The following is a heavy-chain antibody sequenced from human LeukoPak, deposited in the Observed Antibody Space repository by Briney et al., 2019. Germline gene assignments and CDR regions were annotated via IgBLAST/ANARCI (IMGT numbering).Heavy chain of an antibody. Sequence: SETLSLTRTVSVGSIRSGGYYWSWPRRHPGKGLEWVRYIYCSGTYYYNPSLKGRVTIAVDTSKKHFSLKLSSVTAADTAVYYCARDGTKLLGYGMDVWGQGTTVTVSS. D-gene: IGHD3-16*01. CDR3: ARDGTKLLGYGMDV. CDR2: IYCSGTY. V-gene: IGHV4-31*03. J-gene: IGHJ6*02. CDR1: VGSIRSGGYY.